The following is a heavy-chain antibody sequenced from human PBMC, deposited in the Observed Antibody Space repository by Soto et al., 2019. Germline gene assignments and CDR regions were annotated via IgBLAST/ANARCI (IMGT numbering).Heavy chain of an antibody. D-gene: IGHD2-2*01. J-gene: IGHJ4*02. CDR3: ARTDVTGCYRFYFHY. Sequence: KPSETLSLTWTAAGGSISSYYSSWIRQPPSKGLEWIWYIYYSGSTNYNPSPKSRVTISVDTTKNQFSLKLSSVTAADTAVYYCARTDVTGCYRFYFHYWGQGTPDTVSS. CDR2: IYYSGST. CDR1: GGSISSYY. V-gene: IGHV4-59*01.